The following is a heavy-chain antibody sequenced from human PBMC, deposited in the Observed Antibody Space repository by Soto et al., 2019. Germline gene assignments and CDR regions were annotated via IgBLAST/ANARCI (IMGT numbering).Heavy chain of an antibody. J-gene: IGHJ6*02. D-gene: IGHD6-13*01. Sequence: PGGSLRLSCATSGFTFSSYEMNWVRQAPGKGLEGVSYISSSGSTIYYADSVKGRCTISRDNAKNSLYLQMDSLRAEDTAVYYCARDQEAGSFFPYYYGMDVWGQGTTVTVSS. CDR3: ARDQEAGSFFPYYYGMDV. CDR2: ISSSGSTI. CDR1: GFTFSSYE. V-gene: IGHV3-48*03.